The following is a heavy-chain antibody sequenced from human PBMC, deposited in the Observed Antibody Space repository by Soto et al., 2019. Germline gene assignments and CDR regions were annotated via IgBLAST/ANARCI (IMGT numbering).Heavy chain of an antibody. CDR2: IIPIFGTA. CDR3: ARDPHYYDTTGYCLDY. CDR1: GGTFINYG. J-gene: IGHJ4*02. Sequence: QVQLVQSGAEVKKPGSSVNVSCKASGGTFINYGINWVRQAPGQGLEWMGGIIPIFGTANYARKFQGRVTITADESTSTAYMELSSLRSEDTAVYYCARDPHYYDTTGYCLDYWGQGTLVTVSS. D-gene: IGHD3-22*01. V-gene: IGHV1-69*01.